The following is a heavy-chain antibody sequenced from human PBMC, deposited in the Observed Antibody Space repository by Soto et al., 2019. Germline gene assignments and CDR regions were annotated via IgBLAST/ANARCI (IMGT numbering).Heavy chain of an antibody. CDR2: IYYSGST. Sequence: SETLSLTCTVSGGSISSGGYYWSWIRQHPGKGLEWIGYIYYSGSTYYNPSLKSRVTISVDTSKNQFSLKLSSVTAADTAVYYCARVSGWQPYNWFDPWGQGTLVTVSS. CDR1: GGSISSGGYY. V-gene: IGHV4-31*03. J-gene: IGHJ5*02. D-gene: IGHD6-19*01. CDR3: ARVSGWQPYNWFDP.